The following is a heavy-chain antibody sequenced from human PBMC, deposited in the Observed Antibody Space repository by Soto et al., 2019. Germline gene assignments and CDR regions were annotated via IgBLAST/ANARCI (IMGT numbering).Heavy chain of an antibody. CDR2: MDYSGST. V-gene: IGHV4-39*01. D-gene: IGHD6-6*01. CDR3: ARTSRFDC. CDR1: GGSISASSYY. J-gene: IGHJ4*02. Sequence: SETLSLTCTVSGGSISASSYYWGWIRQPPGKGLEWIGSMDYSGSTYYNPSLKSRVTISVDTSKNQFSLKLSSLTAADTAVYYCARTSRFDCWGQGTLVTVSS.